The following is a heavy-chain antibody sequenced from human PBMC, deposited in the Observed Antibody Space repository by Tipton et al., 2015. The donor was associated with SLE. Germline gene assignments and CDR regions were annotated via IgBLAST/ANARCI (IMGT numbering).Heavy chain of an antibody. D-gene: IGHD1-26*01. V-gene: IGHV4-31*03. Sequence: TLSLTCTVSGGSMNIGVLYWGWIRQHPGKGLEWIGYISYSGSTYYNPSLKSRITISVDTSQNQFSLKLSSVTAADTAVYYCAKERVGGVMGWYFDVWGRGTLVSVSS. CDR2: ISYSGST. CDR3: AKERVGGVMGWYFDV. J-gene: IGHJ2*01. CDR1: GGSMNIGVLY.